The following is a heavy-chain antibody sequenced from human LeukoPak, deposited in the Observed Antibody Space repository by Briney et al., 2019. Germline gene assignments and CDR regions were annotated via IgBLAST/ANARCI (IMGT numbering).Heavy chain of an antibody. CDR2: ITGGADST. D-gene: IGHD3-10*01. Sequence: GGSLRLSCAASGFTFDDYAMHWVRHAPGKGLEWVSLITGGADSTYYADSVKGRFTISRDNSKNSLYLQMNSLRTEDTALYYCAKAHGSGTYYVYYMDIWGKGTTVTVSS. V-gene: IGHV3-43*02. CDR3: AKAHGSGTYYVYYMDI. J-gene: IGHJ6*03. CDR1: GFTFDDYA.